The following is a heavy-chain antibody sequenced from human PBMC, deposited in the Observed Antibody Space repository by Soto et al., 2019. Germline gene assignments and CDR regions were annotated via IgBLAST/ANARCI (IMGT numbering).Heavy chain of an antibody. V-gene: IGHV1-2*02. CDR3: TRGTGFWSGYYRYYGMDV. CDR1: GYSFAGYL. J-gene: IGHJ6*02. D-gene: IGHD3-3*01. Sequence: QVQLVQSGAEVKKPGASVKVSCKASGYSFAGYLLHWVRQAPGQGLEWMGWINTYSGDTKYARKFQGRVTMTRDTSTSTGYMELSSLRSDDTAVYHCTRGTGFWSGYYRYYGMDVWGQGTTVTVSS. CDR2: INTYSGDT.